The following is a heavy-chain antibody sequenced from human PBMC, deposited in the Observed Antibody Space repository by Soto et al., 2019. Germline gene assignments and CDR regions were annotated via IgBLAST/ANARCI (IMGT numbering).Heavy chain of an antibody. CDR1: GFTFSSYA. CDR3: AKDPSSNSLLMWYFDL. CDR2: IISAGVT. D-gene: IGHD6-13*01. Sequence: EVKLLESGGGLAQPGDSLRLSCAASGFTFSSYAMTWVRQAPGKGLEWVSTIISAGVTYYADSVKGRFTISRDNSKNTLYLQMNSLRAEDTAIYYCAKDPSSNSLLMWYFDLWGRGTLVTVSS. J-gene: IGHJ2*01. V-gene: IGHV3-23*01.